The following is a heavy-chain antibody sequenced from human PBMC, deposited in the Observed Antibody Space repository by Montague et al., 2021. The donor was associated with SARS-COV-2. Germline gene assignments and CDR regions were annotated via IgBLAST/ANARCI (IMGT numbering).Heavy chain of an antibody. V-gene: IGHV4-4*02. D-gene: IGHD4-11*01. CDR1: GVSITSTNW. J-gene: IGHJ4*02. CDR3: AGKVLTVPADY. CDR2: ISYGGIA. Sequence: GTLSLTCAVSGVSITSTNWWSLVRQPPGKGLEWIGEISYGGIATYNPSLKSRATISMDRSRSLFSLKLSSVTAADTAIYYCAGKVLTVPADYWGQGTLVTVS.